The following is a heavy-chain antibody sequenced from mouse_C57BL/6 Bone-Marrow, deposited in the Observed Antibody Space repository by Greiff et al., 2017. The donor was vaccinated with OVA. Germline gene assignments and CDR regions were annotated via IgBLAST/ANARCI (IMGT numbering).Heavy chain of an antibody. V-gene: IGHV1-81*01. D-gene: IGHD4-1*01. CDR1: GYTFTSYG. J-gene: IGHJ1*03. Sequence: VQLQQSGAELARPGASVKLSCKASGYTFTSYGVSWVKQRTGQGLEWIGEIYPRSSNTYYNEKFKGKATLTADKSSSTAYLELRSLTSEDSAVYFCAREGNWDGLYFDVWGTGTTVTVSS. CDR3: AREGNWDGLYFDV. CDR2: IYPRSSNT.